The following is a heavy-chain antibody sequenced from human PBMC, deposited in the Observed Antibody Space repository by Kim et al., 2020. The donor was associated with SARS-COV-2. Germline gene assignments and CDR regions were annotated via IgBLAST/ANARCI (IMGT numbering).Heavy chain of an antibody. Sequence: SETLSLTCTVSGGSISSSSYYWGWIRQPPGKGLEWIGSIYYSGSTYYNPSLKSRVTISVDTSKNQFSLKLSSVTAADTAVYYCARQQAMIVVVITPYFDYWGQGTLVTVSS. CDR3: ARQQAMIVVVITPYFDY. V-gene: IGHV4-39*01. CDR2: IYYSGST. D-gene: IGHD3-22*01. CDR1: GGSISSSSYY. J-gene: IGHJ4*02.